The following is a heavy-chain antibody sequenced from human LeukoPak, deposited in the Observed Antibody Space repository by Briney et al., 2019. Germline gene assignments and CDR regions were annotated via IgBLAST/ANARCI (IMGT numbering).Heavy chain of an antibody. CDR1: GFTFSSFA. Sequence: GTLRLSCAASGFTFSSFAMSWIRQAPRKGLEWVAASSTSGGTTYYPDPVSGGVTISRATSKRTLPRQMNGPATGAAAVFCCAKDREFCSSTTCFYDYWGQGTLVTV. D-gene: IGHD2/OR15-2a*01. CDR2: SSTSGGTT. CDR3: AKDREFCSSTTCFYDY. J-gene: IGHJ4*02. V-gene: IGHV3-23*01.